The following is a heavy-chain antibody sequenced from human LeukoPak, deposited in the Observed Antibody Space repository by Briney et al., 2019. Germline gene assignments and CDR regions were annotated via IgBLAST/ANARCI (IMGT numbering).Heavy chain of an antibody. V-gene: IGHV3-74*01. CDR1: GFTFTSNW. D-gene: IGHD3-3*01. Sequence: GGSLRLSCAVSGFTFTSNWMHWVRQAPGKGLVWVSRINRDGSSTDYADSVKGRFTISRDNAKNTLFLQMSSLRAGDTAVYYCARGSGVGDYWGQGTLVTVSS. CDR2: INRDGSST. J-gene: IGHJ4*02. CDR3: ARGSGVGDY.